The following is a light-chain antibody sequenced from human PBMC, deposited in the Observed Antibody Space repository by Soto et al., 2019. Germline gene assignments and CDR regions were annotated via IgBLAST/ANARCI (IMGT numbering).Light chain of an antibody. CDR2: YNN. CDR1: SSNIGTNT. V-gene: IGLV1-44*01. CDR3: AAWDDSLNGVV. Sequence: QPVLTQPPSASGTPGQRVTISCSGSSSNIGTNTINWYRQLPGTAPKLLIYYNNQRPSGVPDRFSGSKSGTSASLAISGLQSEDEADYYCAAWDDSLNGVVFGGGTQLTVL. J-gene: IGLJ2*01.